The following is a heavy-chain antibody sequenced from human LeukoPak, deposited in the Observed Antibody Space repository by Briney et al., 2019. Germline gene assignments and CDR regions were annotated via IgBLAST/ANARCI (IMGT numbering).Heavy chain of an antibody. V-gene: IGHV1-69*01. D-gene: IGHD5-12*01. CDR1: GGTFSSYA. CDR2: IITIFGTA. Sequence: GSSVKVSCKASGGTFSSYAISWVRQAPGQGLEWMGGIITIFGTANYAQKFQGRVTITADESTSTAYMELSSLRSDDTAVYYCARDLFPVATAFMDYYYYYMDVWGKGTTVTVSS. CDR3: ARDLFPVATAFMDYYYYYMDV. J-gene: IGHJ6*03.